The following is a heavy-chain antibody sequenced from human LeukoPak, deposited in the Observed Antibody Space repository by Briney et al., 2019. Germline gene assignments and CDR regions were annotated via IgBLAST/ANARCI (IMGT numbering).Heavy chain of an antibody. J-gene: IGHJ4*02. D-gene: IGHD3-22*01. CDR3: ARNSNFDTHDY. CDR1: GFTVSSNY. Sequence: GGSLRLSCAASGFTVSSNYMSWVRQAPGKGLEWVATIKEDGSAKYYVDSVRGRFSISRDNAKNSLYLQMNSLSAEDTAVYYCARNSNFDTHDYWGQGTLVTVSS. CDR2: IKEDGSAK. V-gene: IGHV3-7*01.